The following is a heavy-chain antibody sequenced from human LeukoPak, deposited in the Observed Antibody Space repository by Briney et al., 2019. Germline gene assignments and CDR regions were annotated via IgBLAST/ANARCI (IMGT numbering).Heavy chain of an antibody. Sequence: PGGSLRLSCAASGFTFSSFWMYWVRQPPGKGLVWVSRITSDGSSTRSADSVKGRFTTSRDNAKNTLYLQLNSLRVEDTATYFCARDLGDGTPFDYWGQGTLVTVSS. J-gene: IGHJ4*02. D-gene: IGHD1-7*01. V-gene: IGHV3-74*01. CDR3: ARDLGDGTPFDY. CDR1: GFTFSSFW. CDR2: ITSDGSST.